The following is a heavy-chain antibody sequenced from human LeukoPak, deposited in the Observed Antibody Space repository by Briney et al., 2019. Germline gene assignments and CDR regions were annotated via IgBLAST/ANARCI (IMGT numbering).Heavy chain of an antibody. J-gene: IGHJ4*02. CDR2: ISSSSSYT. D-gene: IGHD3-10*01. CDR3: AKKRYYYGSGSYSDY. Sequence: GGSLRLSCAASGFTFSNAWMSWVRQAPGKGLEWVSYISSSSSYTNYADSVKGRFTISRDNAKNSLYLQMNSLRAEDTAVYYCAKKRYYYGSGSYSDYWGQGTLVTVSS. V-gene: IGHV3-11*03. CDR1: GFTFSNAW.